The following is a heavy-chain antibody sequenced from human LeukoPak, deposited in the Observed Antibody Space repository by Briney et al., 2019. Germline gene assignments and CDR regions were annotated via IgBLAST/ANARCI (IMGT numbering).Heavy chain of an antibody. CDR2: IYNSGST. Sequence: PSETLSLTCTVSGGSTSSYYWSWIRQPPGKGLEWIGYIYNSGSTNYNPSLKSRVTISVDTSENQFSLKLSSVTAADTAVYYCATTGYCSGNSCYLNPIDHWGQGTLVTVSS. V-gene: IGHV4-59*01. CDR3: ATTGYCSGNSCYLNPIDH. D-gene: IGHD2-15*01. J-gene: IGHJ4*02. CDR1: GGSTSSYY.